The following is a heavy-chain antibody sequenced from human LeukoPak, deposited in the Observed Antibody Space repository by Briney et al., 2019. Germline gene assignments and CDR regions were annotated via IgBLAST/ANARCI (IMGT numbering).Heavy chain of an antibody. D-gene: IGHD3-16*01. CDR3: VRGWGSNVYASAFDV. Sequence: GGSPRLSCAASGFTFSTYGMHWVCQAPGKGLEWVTVIWHDGSHKDYADSVKGRFTISRDNSKNTLYLQMNDLRAEDTAVYFCVRGWGSNVYASAFDVWGQGTMVTVSS. CDR2: IWHDGSHK. CDR1: GFTFSTYG. V-gene: IGHV3-33*01. J-gene: IGHJ3*01.